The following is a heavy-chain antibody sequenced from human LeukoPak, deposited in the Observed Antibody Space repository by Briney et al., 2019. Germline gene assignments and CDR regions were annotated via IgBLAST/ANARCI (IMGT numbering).Heavy chain of an antibody. CDR2: ISEAI. Sequence: GSLRLSCIASGFVFSRDNMNWVRRAPGKGLEWVAHISEAIYYADSVQGRFTISRDNAKNSLYLQMSNLRAEDTATYYCVREVGRPKTFYFDSWGRGTPVTVSS. CDR1: GFVFSRDN. CDR3: VREVGRPKTFYFDS. D-gene: IGHD3-16*01. J-gene: IGHJ4*02. V-gene: IGHV3-48*04.